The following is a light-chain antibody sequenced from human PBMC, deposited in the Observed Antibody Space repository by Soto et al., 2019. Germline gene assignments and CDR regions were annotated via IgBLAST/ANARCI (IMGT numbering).Light chain of an antibody. CDR2: LCS. CDR3: MQTLQTWA. V-gene: IGKV2-28*01. CDR1: QSLLHSSGYNR. J-gene: IGKJ1*01. Sequence: DIVLTQSPLSLPVTPGEPASISCRSSQSLLHSSGYNRLDWYLQKPGQSPHLLGYLCSNRASGGADRFSGSGSGTDFTLKISRVEAEDVGVYFCMQTLQTWAFGQGTKVEIK.